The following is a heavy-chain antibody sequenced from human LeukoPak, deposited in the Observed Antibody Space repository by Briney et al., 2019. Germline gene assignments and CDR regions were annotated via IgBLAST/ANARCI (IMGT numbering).Heavy chain of an antibody. J-gene: IGHJ4*02. CDR2: IRGDNGDT. CDR3: ARVGLLTGYYFFDY. D-gene: IGHD3-9*01. CDR1: GYTFSSYG. Sequence: ASVKVSCKTSGYTFSSYGITWVRQAPGQGLEWVGWIRGDNGDTNYAQKLQGRVTMTTDTSTSTAYMELRSLGSDETAVYYCARVGLLTGYYFFDYWGQGTLVTVSS. V-gene: IGHV1-18*01.